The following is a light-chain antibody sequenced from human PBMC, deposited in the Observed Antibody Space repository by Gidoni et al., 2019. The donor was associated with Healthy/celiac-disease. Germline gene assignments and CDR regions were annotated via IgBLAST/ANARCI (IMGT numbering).Light chain of an antibody. J-gene: IGKJ1*01. CDR3: QQDKRYWT. CDR1: QSISSW. V-gene: IGKV1-5*01. Sequence: IQMTQSPSTLSASVGDRVTITCRASQSISSWLAWYQQKPGKDPKLLIYDAYSLESGVPSRFSGSGYGTEFTLTISSLQPDDFATDYCQQDKRYWTFXQXTKVEIK. CDR2: DAY.